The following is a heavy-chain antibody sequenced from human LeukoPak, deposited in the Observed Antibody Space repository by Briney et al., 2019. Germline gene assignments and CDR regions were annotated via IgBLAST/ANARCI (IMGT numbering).Heavy chain of an antibody. V-gene: IGHV4-34*01. CDR1: GGSFSSYY. CDR3: ARVFCSGGSCWQY. Sequence: PSETQSLTCAVYGGSFSSYYWSWIRQPPGKGLEWIGEINHSGSTNYNPSLKGRVTISVDTSKNQFSLKLSSVTAADTAVYYCARVFCSGGSCWQYWGQGTLFTVSS. D-gene: IGHD2-15*01. CDR2: INHSGST. J-gene: IGHJ4*02.